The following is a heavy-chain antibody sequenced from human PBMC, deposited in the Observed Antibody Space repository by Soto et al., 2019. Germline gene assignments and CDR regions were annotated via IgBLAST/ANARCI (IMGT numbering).Heavy chain of an antibody. CDR2: ISASGGST. V-gene: IGHV3-23*01. CDR3: AKDAFELPATPGVI. Sequence: GGSLRLSCAASGFTFSNYVMNWVRQAPGKGLEWVSAISASGGSTYYADSVKGRFTISRDNSKNTLYLQMNSLRAEDTAVYYCAKDAFELPATPGVIWGQGTMVTVSS. J-gene: IGHJ3*02. D-gene: IGHD1-7*01. CDR1: GFTFSNYV.